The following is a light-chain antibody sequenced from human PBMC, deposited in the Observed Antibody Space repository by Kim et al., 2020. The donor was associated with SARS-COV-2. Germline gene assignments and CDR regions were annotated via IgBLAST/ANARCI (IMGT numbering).Light chain of an antibody. CDR2: SNN. J-gene: IGLJ3*02. V-gene: IGLV1-44*01. CDR1: SSNIGSNT. Sequence: GQMVTISCSGSSSNIGSNTVHWYQQLPGTTPNLLIYSNNQRPSGVPDRFSGSKSGTSASLAISGLQSEDEADYYCAAWDDSLNGWVFGGGTQLTVL. CDR3: AAWDDSLNGWV.